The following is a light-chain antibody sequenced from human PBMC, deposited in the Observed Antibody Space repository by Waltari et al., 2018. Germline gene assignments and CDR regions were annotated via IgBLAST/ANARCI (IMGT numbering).Light chain of an antibody. Sequence: DIQMTQSPSSLSASVGDRVTITCRASQGISNDLAWYQQKPEETPKLLIYEASSLQGGIPSRFSGSGSGTDFTLTISTLQLEDFASYYCQHYASIPLSFGGGTEVEIK. CDR2: EAS. J-gene: IGKJ4*01. CDR3: QHYASIPLS. CDR1: QGISND. V-gene: IGKV1-27*01.